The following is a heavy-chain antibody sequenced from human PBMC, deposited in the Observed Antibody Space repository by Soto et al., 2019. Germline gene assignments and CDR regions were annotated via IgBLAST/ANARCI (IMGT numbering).Heavy chain of an antibody. CDR1: GGSFSGYY. J-gene: IGHJ4*02. Sequence: PSETLSLTCAVYGGSFSGYYRSWIRQPPGKGLEWIGEINHSGSTNYNPSLKSRVTISVDTSKNQFSLKLSSVTAADTAVYYCARHGMDYYDSSGYYYSPYYFDYWGQGTLVTVSS. CDR3: ARHGMDYYDSSGYYYSPYYFDY. D-gene: IGHD3-22*01. CDR2: INHSGST. V-gene: IGHV4-34*01.